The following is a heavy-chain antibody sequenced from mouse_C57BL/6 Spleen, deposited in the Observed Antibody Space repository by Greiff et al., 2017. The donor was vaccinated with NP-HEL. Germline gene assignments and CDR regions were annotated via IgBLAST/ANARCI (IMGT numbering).Heavy chain of an antibody. CDR2: INPNNGGT. D-gene: IGHD2-4*01. CDR1: GYTFTDYN. CDR3: ARVKVYYDYDEDYAMDY. J-gene: IGHJ4*01. Sequence: EVQLQQSGPELVKPGASVKMSCKASGYTFTDYNMHWVKQSHGKSLEWIGYINPNNGGTSYNQKFKGKATLTVNKSSSTAYMELRSLTSEDSAVYYCARVKVYYDYDEDYAMDYWGQGTSVTVSS. V-gene: IGHV1-22*01.